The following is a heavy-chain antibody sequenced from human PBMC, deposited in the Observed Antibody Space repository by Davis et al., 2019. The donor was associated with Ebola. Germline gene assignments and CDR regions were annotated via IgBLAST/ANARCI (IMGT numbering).Heavy chain of an antibody. V-gene: IGHV5-10-1*01. CDR1: GYSFTSYW. Sequence: GESLKISCKGSGYSFTSYWISWVRQMPGKGLEWMGRIDPSYSYTNYSPSFQGHVTISADKSISTAYLQWSSLKASDTAMYYCATVPGYSSSWPPGYWGQGTLVTVSS. J-gene: IGHJ4*02. CDR2: IDPSYSYT. CDR3: ATVPGYSSSWPPGY. D-gene: IGHD6-13*01.